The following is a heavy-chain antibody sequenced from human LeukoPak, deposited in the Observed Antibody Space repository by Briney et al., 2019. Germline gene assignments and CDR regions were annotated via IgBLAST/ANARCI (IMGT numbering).Heavy chain of an antibody. D-gene: IGHD4-17*01. CDR1: GFTFSSYA. CDR2: ISGSGGST. Sequence: GGSLRLSCAASGFTFSSYAMSWVRQAPGKGLEWVSAISGSGGSTYYADSVKGRFTISRDNSKNTLYLQMNSLRAEDTAVYYCAKEIYGDYVGDNWFDPWGQGTLVTASS. V-gene: IGHV3-23*01. CDR3: AKEIYGDYVGDNWFDP. J-gene: IGHJ5*02.